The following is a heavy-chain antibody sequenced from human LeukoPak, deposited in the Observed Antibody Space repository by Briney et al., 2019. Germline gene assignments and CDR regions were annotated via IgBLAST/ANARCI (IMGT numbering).Heavy chain of an antibody. V-gene: IGHV4-59*01. CDR2: IYYSGST. D-gene: IGHD2-15*01. CDR3: ARGPPYSNWYFDL. Sequence: PSETLSLTCTVSGGSISSYYWSWIRQPPAKGLEWIGYIYYSGSTNYNPSRTSRVTISLDTSKHQFSLRLSSVTAADTAVYYCARGPPYSNWYFDLWGRGTVVTVSS. J-gene: IGHJ2*01. CDR1: GGSISSYY.